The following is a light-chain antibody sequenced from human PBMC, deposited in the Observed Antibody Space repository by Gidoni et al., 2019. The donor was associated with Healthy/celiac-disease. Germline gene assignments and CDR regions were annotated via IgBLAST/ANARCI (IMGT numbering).Light chain of an antibody. CDR2: GAS. J-gene: IGKJ1*01. CDR1: QSVSSN. CDR3: QQYNNWWT. V-gene: IGKV3-15*01. Sequence: EIVMTQSPATLSVSPGARATLSCRASQSVSSNLAWYQQKPGQAPRLLRYGASTRATGIPARFSGSGSGTEFTLTISRLQSEDFAVYYCQQYNNWWTFGQGTKVEIK.